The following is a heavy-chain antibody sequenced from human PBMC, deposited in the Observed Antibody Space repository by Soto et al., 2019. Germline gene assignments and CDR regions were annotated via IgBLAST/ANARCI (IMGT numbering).Heavy chain of an antibody. D-gene: IGHD2-2*01. Sequence: GGSLRLSCAASGFTFSSYAMSWVRQAPGKGLEWVSAISGSGGSTYYADSVKGRFTISRDNSKNTLYLQMNSLRAEDTAVYYCAKGTYCSSTSCDIEVDYWGQGTLVTVSS. CDR2: ISGSGGST. V-gene: IGHV3-23*01. CDR3: AKGTYCSSTSCDIEVDY. CDR1: GFTFSSYA. J-gene: IGHJ4*02.